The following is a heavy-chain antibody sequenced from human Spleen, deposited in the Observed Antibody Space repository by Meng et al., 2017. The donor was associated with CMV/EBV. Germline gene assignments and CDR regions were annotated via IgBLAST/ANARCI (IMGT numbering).Heavy chain of an antibody. CDR1: GYTFTSYA. CDR3: ASPGGVYGGKGLYYGMDV. Sequence: ASVKVSCKASGYTFTSYAINWVRQATGQGLEWMGWMNPNSGYTDYAEEFLGRVTMTRDTSISTAYMELSRPRSDDTAVYYCASPGGVYGGKGLYYGMDVWGQGTTVTVSS. D-gene: IGHD4-23*01. J-gene: IGHJ6*02. CDR2: MNPNSGYT. V-gene: IGHV1-8*01.